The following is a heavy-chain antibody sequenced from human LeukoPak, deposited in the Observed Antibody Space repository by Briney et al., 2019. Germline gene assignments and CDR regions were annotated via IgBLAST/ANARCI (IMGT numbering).Heavy chain of an antibody. V-gene: IGHV4-34*01. D-gene: IGHD2-2*01. Sequence: PSETLSLTCAVYGGSFNGYYWSWIRQPPGKGLEWIGEINHSGSTNYNPSLKSRVTISVDTSKNQFSLKLSSVTAADTAVYYCARGPLPAATVDPWGQGTLVTVSS. CDR3: ARGPLPAATVDP. J-gene: IGHJ5*02. CDR2: INHSGST. CDR1: GGSFNGYY.